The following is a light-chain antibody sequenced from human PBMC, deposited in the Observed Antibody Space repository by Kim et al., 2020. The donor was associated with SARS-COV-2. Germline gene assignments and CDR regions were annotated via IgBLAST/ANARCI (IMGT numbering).Light chain of an antibody. CDR3: QQYMTYYT. CDR2: KAS. V-gene: IGKV1-5*03. CDR1: QSISTW. J-gene: IGKJ2*01. Sequence: GDRVTITCRASQSISTWLAWYQQKPGEAPKLLIKKASSLESGVPSRFSGSGSGTEFTLTISSLQPDDFAAYFCQQYMTYYTFGQGTKLEI.